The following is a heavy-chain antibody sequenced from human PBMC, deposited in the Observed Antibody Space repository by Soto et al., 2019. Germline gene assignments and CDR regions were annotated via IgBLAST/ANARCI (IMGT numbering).Heavy chain of an antibody. V-gene: IGHV3-23*01. CDR1: GFTFSIYA. Sequence: EVQLLESGGGLVQPGGSLRLSCAASGFTFSIYAVNWVRQAPGKGLEWVSAISGSGSTYYADTVKDRLDISRDNSKNTLYVQINSVRDGETAVYYCSCAMHTRYFDQWGQGTLVTVSS. D-gene: IGHD2-2*01. CDR2: ISGSGST. CDR3: SCAMHTRYFDQ. J-gene: IGHJ4*02.